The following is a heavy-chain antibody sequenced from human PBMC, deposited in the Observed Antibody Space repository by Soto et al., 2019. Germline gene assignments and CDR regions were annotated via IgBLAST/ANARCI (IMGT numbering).Heavy chain of an antibody. CDR1: GGTFSSYA. CDR2: IIPIFGAA. CDR3: ARGSIAARPDKSDYYYYGMDV. Sequence: SVKVSCKASGGTFSSYAISWVRQAPGQGLEWMGGIIPIFGAANYAQKFQGRVTITADESTSTAYMELSSLRSEDTAVYYCARGSIAARPDKSDYYYYGMDVWGQGTTVTVSS. V-gene: IGHV1-69*13. J-gene: IGHJ6*02. D-gene: IGHD6-6*01.